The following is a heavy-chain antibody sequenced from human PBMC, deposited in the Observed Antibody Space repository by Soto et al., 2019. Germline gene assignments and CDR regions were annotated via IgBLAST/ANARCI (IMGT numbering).Heavy chain of an antibody. V-gene: IGHV1-69*06. CDR3: ASPTREWLPPASDYYYGMYV. CDR2: IIPIFGTA. Sequence: QVQLVQSGAEVKKPGSSVKVSCKASGGTFSSYAISWVRQAPGQGLEWMGGIIPIFGTANYAQKFQGRVTITADKSTSTPYMELSSRRSEDTAVYYCASPTREWLPPASDYYYGMYVWGQGTTVTVSS. D-gene: IGHD3-3*01. CDR1: GGTFSSYA. J-gene: IGHJ6*02.